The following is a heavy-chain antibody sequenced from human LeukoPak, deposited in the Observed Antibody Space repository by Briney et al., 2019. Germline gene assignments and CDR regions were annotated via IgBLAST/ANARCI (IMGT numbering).Heavy chain of an antibody. CDR1: GYTFNTYG. D-gene: IGHD5-12*01. CDR2: ISPYNGNT. V-gene: IGHV1-18*01. Sequence: ASVKVSCKPSGYTFNTYGITWVRQAPGQGLEWMGWISPYNGNTNYAQKFQGRVTLTTDTSTSTAYMELRSLRSDDTAVYYCARGRRMVATCDYWGQGTLVTVSS. J-gene: IGHJ4*02. CDR3: ARGRRMVATCDY.